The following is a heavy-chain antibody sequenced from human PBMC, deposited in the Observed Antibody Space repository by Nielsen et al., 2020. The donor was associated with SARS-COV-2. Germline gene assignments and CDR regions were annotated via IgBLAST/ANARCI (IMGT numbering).Heavy chain of an antibody. V-gene: IGHV3-21*01. CDR1: GFTFSSYA. CDR2: ISAST. D-gene: IGHD1-7*01. Sequence: GESLKISCSASGFTFSSYAMHWVRQAPGKGLEWVSAISASTYYADSVKGRFTISRDNAKNSLYLQMNSLRAEDTAVYYCARELELRDADYYYYYGMDVWGQGTTVTVSS. CDR3: ARELELRDADYYYYYGMDV. J-gene: IGHJ6*02.